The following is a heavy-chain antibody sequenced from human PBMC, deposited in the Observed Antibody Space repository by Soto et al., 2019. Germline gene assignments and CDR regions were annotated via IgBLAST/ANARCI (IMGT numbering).Heavy chain of an antibody. CDR2: IWYDGSNK. CDR1: GFTFSSYG. D-gene: IGHD4-17*01. V-gene: IGHV3-33*01. CDR3: ARDGDGGYWFDY. Sequence: QVQLVESGGGVVQPGRSLRLSCAASGFTFSSYGMHWVRQAPGKGLEWVAVIWYDGSNKYYADSVKGRFTISRDNSKNTLDLQMNRLRAEDTAVYYCARDGDGGYWFDYWGQGTLVTVSS. J-gene: IGHJ4*02.